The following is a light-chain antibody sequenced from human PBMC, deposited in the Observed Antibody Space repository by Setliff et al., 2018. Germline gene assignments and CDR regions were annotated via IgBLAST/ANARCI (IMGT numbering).Light chain of an antibody. CDR1: SSDVGTYNY. Sequence: QSALTQPASVSGSPGQSITISCTGTSSDVGTYNYVSWYQQHPGKAPKLVIYDVSKRPSGVPNRFSGSKSGNTASLTISGLQAEDEADYYCSSYTSSRTFVFGSGTKVTVL. CDR2: DVS. V-gene: IGLV2-14*03. CDR3: SSYTSSRTFV. J-gene: IGLJ1*01.